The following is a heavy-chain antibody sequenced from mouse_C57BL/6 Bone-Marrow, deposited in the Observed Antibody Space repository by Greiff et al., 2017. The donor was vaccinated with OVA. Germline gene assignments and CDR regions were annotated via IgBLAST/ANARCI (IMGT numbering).Heavy chain of an antibody. D-gene: IGHD1-1*01. CDR3: TTRGYGSRGGAD. J-gene: IGHJ3*01. V-gene: IGHV14-4*01. CDR1: GFNIKDDY. CDR2: IDPENGDT. Sequence: EVQLQQSGAELVRPGASVKLSCTASGFNIKDDYMHWVKQRPEQGLEWIGWIDPENGDTEYASKFQGKATITADTSSNTAYLPLSSLTAEDTAVYYCTTRGYGSRGGADWGQGTLVTVSA.